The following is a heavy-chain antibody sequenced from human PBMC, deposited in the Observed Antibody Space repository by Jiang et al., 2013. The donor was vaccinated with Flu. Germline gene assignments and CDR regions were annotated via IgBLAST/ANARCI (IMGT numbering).Heavy chain of an antibody. CDR1: GFTFSSYA. J-gene: IGHJ4*02. V-gene: IGHV3-30-3*01. D-gene: IGHD3-22*01. CDR3: AKGGNYDSSGYGTLIWDY. Sequence: GVVQPGRSLRLSCAASGFTFSSYAMHWVRQAPGKGLEWVAVISYDGSNKYYADSVKGRFTISRDNSKNTLYLQMNSLRAEDTAVYYCAKGGNYDSSGYGTLIWDYWGQGTLVTVSS. CDR2: ISYDGSNK.